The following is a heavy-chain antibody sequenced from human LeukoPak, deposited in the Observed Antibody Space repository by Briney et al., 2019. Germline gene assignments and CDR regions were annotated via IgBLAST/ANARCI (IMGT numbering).Heavy chain of an antibody. CDR2: IYHSGTT. D-gene: IGHD5-24*01. J-gene: IGHJ4*02. CDR1: IGLLSTYH. CDR3: ARGGNNCASAY. Sequence: SEPQSLPCSVSIGLLSTYHWHETRQPPGKGREGIWYIYHSGTTTYNPSLRSRVSLSVDTSKNQFFLKLSSVTAADTAIYYCARGGNNCASAYWGEGTLVTVSS. V-gene: IGHV4-59*01.